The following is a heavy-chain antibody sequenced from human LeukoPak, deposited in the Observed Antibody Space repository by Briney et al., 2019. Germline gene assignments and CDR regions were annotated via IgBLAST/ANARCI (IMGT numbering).Heavy chain of an antibody. V-gene: IGHV3-23*01. J-gene: IGHJ4*02. Sequence: GGSLRLSCAASGFTFSSYAMSWVRQAPGKGLEWVSAISGSGGSTYYADSVKGGSPFPREIPKTPFYLKTTSRRPENTPVSNCWWGCKQLLGGFGEGRFTISRDNSKNTLYLQTNSLRAEDTAVYYCASSVAGISPYYFDYWGQGTLVTVSS. CDR1: GFTFSSYA. CDR2: ISGSGGST. D-gene: IGHD3-10*01. CDR3: WWGCKQLLGGFGEGRFTISRDNSKNTLYLQTNSLRAEDTAVYYCASSVAGISPYYFDY.